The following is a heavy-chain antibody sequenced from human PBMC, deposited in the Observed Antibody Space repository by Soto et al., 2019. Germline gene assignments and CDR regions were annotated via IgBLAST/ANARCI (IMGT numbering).Heavy chain of an antibody. CDR2: ISGSGGSA. CDR1: GFSCRRYA. D-gene: IGHD3-10*01. J-gene: IGHJ6*02. V-gene: IGHV3-23*01. Sequence: GESLILSCAASGFSCRRYAMCWCRQAPGKGLEWVSAISGSGGSAYYADSVKGKFTISRENSKNTMYLQMNSMRAEDTAVYYCAKSGSRPRGYYYYGMDVWGQGTTVTLFS. CDR3: AKSGSRPRGYYYYGMDV.